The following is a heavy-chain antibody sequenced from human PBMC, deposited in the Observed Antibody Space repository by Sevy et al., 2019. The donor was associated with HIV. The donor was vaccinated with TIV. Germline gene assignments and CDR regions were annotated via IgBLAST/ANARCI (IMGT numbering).Heavy chain of an antibody. D-gene: IGHD3-10*01. V-gene: IGHV5-51*01. CDR3: ARGSASYDF. CDR2: FHPGDSES. Sequence: GESLKISCKVSGYNFTRYWIGWVRQMPGKGLGWLGIFHPGDSESRYSPSFQGQVTISADQSITTAYLQWSSLKASDTARYYCARGSASYDFWGQGTLVTVSS. J-gene: IGHJ4*02. CDR1: GYNFTRYW.